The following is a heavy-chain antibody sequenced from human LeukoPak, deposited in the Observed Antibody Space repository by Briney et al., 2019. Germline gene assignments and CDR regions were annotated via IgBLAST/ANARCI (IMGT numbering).Heavy chain of an antibody. J-gene: IGHJ4*02. D-gene: IGHD1-14*01. V-gene: IGHV4-59*01. CDR3: AKDVRTKRPPPEGFDY. Sequence: PSETLSLTCTVSGGSISSYYWSWIRQPPGKGLEWIGYIYYSGSTNYNPSLKSRVTISVDTSKNQFSLKLSSVTAADTAVYYCAKDVRTKRPPPEGFDYWGQGTLVTVSS. CDR2: IYYSGST. CDR1: GGSISSYY.